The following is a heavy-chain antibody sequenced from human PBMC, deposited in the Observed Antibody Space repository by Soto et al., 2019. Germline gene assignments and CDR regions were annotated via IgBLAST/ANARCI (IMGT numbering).Heavy chain of an antibody. D-gene: IGHD6-13*01. CDR1: GYTFTSYG. Sequence: QIQLVQSGTEVREPGASVKVSCQASGYTFTSYGIIWVRQAPGQGLELMGWISGYNNDNNYAQKYQARVTMTTDTSTRTAYMEPRSLSSDDTAVYYCARVGAIAPAEGDYWGQGTLVTVSS. CDR3: ARVGAIAPAEGDY. J-gene: IGHJ4*02. V-gene: IGHV1-18*01. CDR2: ISGYNNDN.